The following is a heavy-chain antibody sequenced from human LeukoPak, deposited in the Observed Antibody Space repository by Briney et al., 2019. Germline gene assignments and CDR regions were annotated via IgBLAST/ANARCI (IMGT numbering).Heavy chain of an antibody. CDR3: ARNFYASSGYYLDDFYFDF. CDR1: GDSIISDTYY. D-gene: IGHD3-22*01. Sequence: PSETLSLTGTVSGDSIISDTYYWGWIRQPPGRGLEWIGSIYYSGSTYYSPSLKSRVTMSVDTSTNQFSLKLISVTAADTALYYCARNFYASSGYYLDDFYFDFWGQGTLVTVSS. V-gene: IGHV4-39*07. CDR2: IYYSGST. J-gene: IGHJ4*02.